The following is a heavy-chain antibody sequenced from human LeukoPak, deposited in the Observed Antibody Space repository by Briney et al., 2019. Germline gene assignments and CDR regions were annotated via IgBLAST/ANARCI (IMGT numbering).Heavy chain of an antibody. CDR3: ATDGQSSGWYGFDY. CDR1: GFTFSTYS. V-gene: IGHV3-21*04. Sequence: GGSLRLSCAASGFTFSTYSMNWVRQAPGKGLEWVASITSPVGHKYYADSLKGRITISRDNAKSSLYLQMNSLRAENKDVYYCATDGQSSGWYGFDYWGQGTLVTVSS. J-gene: IGHJ4*02. CDR2: ITSPVGHK. D-gene: IGHD6-19*01.